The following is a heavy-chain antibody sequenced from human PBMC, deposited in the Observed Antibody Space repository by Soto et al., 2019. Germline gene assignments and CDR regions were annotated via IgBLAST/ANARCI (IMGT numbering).Heavy chain of an antibody. CDR3: ARSQTKRIWYEGWCDP. CDR1: GGTFSSYT. V-gene: IGHV1-69*02. J-gene: IGHJ5*02. CDR2: NIPILGIA. Sequence: QVQLVQSGAEVKKPGSSVKVSCKASGGTFSSYTISWVRQAPGQGLEWMGRNIPILGIANYAQKFQGRVTITADKSTSTAYMELSSLRSEDTAVYYCARSQTKRIWYEGWCDPWGQGTLVTVSS. D-gene: IGHD6-13*01.